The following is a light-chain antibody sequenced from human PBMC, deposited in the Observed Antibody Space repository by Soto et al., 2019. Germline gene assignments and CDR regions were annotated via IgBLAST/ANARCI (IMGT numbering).Light chain of an antibody. CDR2: AAS. V-gene: IGKV1D-16*01. CDR3: QQYNIYPLA. J-gene: IGKJ4*01. CDR1: QDINSW. Sequence: DVQMTQSPSSLSASVGDRVTITCRASQDINSWLAWYQQKPGNAPKSLIYAASSLQTGVPSRFSGSASGTHFTLTISNLQPEDSATYYCQQYNIYPLAFGGGTKVAIK.